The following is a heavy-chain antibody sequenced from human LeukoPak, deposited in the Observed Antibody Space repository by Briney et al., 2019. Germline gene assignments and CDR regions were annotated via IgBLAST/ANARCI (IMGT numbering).Heavy chain of an antibody. CDR3: ARDRVGAGRNSFDY. CDR2: INPNSGGT. J-gene: IGHJ4*02. Sequence: ASVKVSCKASGYTFTGYYIHWVRQAPGQGLGWMGWINPNSGGTNFAQRFQGRVTLTRDTSISIAYMELSRLRSDDTAVFYRARDRVGAGRNSFDYWGQGTLVTVSS. V-gene: IGHV1-2*02. D-gene: IGHD1-26*01. CDR1: GYTFTGYY.